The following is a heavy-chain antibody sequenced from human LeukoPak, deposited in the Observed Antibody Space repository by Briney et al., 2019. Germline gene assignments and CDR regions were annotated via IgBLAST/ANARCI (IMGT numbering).Heavy chain of an antibody. Sequence: ASVKVSCKASGYTFTSYYMHWVRLAPGQGLEWMGIINPSGGSTSYAQKFQGRVTMTRDTSTSTVYMELSSLRSEDTAVYYCARDSGAAAGTRPNGAMDVWGEGTTVTISS. J-gene: IGHJ6*04. CDR2: INPSGGST. D-gene: IGHD6-13*01. V-gene: IGHV1-46*01. CDR3: ARDSGAAAGTRPNGAMDV. CDR1: GYTFTSYY.